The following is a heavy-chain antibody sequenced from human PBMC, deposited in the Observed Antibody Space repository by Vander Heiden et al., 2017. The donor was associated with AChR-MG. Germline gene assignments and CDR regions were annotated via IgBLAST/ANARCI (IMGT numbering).Heavy chain of an antibody. CDR1: GGSFSGYY. Sequence: QVQLQQWGAGLLKPSETLSLTCAVYGGSFSGYYWSWIRQPPGKGLEWIGEINHSGSTNYNPSLKSRVTISVDTSKNQFSLKLSSVTAADTAVYYCARIFTTPKPGYSSSWYSSSLYWYFDLWGRGTLVTVSS. D-gene: IGHD6-13*01. J-gene: IGHJ2*01. CDR3: ARIFTTPKPGYSSSWYSSSLYWYFDL. CDR2: INHSGST. V-gene: IGHV4-34*01.